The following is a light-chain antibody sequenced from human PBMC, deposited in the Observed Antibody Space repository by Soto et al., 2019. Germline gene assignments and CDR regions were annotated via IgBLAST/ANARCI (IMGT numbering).Light chain of an antibody. CDR2: RND. V-gene: IGLV1-47*01. CDR1: SSNIGSNY. Sequence: QPVLTQPPSASGTPGQRVIISCSGSSSNIGSNYVYWYQQLPGTAPKLLISRNDQRPSGVPDRFSGSKSGTSASLAISGLRSEDEADYYCAAWDDSLSAHFGTGTKLTVL. CDR3: AAWDDSLSAH. J-gene: IGLJ1*01.